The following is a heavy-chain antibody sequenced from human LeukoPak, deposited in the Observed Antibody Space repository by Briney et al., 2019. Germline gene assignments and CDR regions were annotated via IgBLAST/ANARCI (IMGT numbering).Heavy chain of an antibody. Sequence: GGSLRLSCAASGLTFRAYGMSWVRRAPGEGLEWVSSISGGGDTTYYADSVRGRFTISRDNSKNTMYLQMSSLRAEDTAVYYCAILGPLDYWGQGTLVAVSS. V-gene: IGHV3-23*01. J-gene: IGHJ4*02. CDR2: ISGGGDTT. CDR1: GLTFRAYG. CDR3: AILGPLDY.